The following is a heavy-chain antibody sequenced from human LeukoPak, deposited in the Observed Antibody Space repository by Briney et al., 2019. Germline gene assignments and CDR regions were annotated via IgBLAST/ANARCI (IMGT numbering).Heavy chain of an antibody. D-gene: IGHD3-22*01. CDR3: ARSSYYDRPGY. CDR2: IYYSGST. J-gene: IGHJ4*02. V-gene: IGHV4-39*01. Sequence: SSETLSLTCTVSGGSISSSSYYWGWIRQPPGKGLEWIGSIYYSGSTYYNPSLKSRVTISVDTSKNQFSLKLSSVTAADTAVYYCARSSYYDRPGYWGQGTLVTVSS. CDR1: GGSISSSSYY.